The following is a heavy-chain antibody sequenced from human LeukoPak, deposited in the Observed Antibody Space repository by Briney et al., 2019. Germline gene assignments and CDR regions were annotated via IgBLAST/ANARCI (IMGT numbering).Heavy chain of an antibody. CDR2: ISSSGTYI. CDR1: GFTFSSYS. J-gene: IGHJ4*02. V-gene: IGHV3-21*01. CDR3: ARVSLVLGLGLDY. Sequence: GGSLRLSCAASGFTFSSYSMNWVRQAPGKGLEWVSSISSSGTYIYYADSVKGRLTISRDSAKNSLYLQMNSLRAEDTAVYFCARVSLVLGLGLDYWGQGTLVTVSS. D-gene: IGHD3-16*01.